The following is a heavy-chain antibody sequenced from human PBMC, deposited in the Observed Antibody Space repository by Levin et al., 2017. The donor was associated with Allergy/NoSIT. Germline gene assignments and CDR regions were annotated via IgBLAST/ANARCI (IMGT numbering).Heavy chain of an antibody. D-gene: IGHD6-13*01. V-gene: IGHV3-48*02. Sequence: GESLKISCAASGFTFSSYSINWVRQAPGKGLEWVSYISRSSSTIYYADSLKGRFTISRDNAKNSLFLQMHSLRDEDTAVYYCAIFGSSWHEGYDAFDIWGRGTMVTVSS. CDR3: AIFGSSWHEGYDAFDI. CDR1: GFTFSSYS. J-gene: IGHJ3*02. CDR2: ISRSSSTI.